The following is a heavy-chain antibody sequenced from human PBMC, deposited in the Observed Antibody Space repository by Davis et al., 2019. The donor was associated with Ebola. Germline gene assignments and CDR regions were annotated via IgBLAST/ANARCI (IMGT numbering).Heavy chain of an antibody. CDR1: GFTFDDYT. Sequence: GGSLRLSCAASGFTFDDYTMHWVRQAPGKGLEWVSLISWDGGSTYYADSVKGRFTISRDNSKNSLYLQMNSLRTEDTALYYCAKDAHLDGGLIDYWGQGTLVTVSS. D-gene: IGHD3-10*01. CDR3: AKDAHLDGGLIDY. CDR2: ISWDGGST. J-gene: IGHJ4*02. V-gene: IGHV3-43*01.